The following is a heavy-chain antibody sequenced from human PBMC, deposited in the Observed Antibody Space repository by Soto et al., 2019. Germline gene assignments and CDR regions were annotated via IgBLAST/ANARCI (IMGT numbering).Heavy chain of an antibody. CDR3: TRGYGDYVRDY. CDR1: GFTFSGSA. J-gene: IGHJ4*02. D-gene: IGHD4-17*01. V-gene: IGHV3-73*01. Sequence: EVQLVESGGGLVQPGESLKLSCAVSGFTFSGSAMHWVRQASGKGLEWVGRIRSKANNYATAYAASVKVRFTISRDDSKITAYLQMNSLKSEDTAVYYCTRGYGDYVRDYWGQGTLVTVSS. CDR2: IRSKANNYAT.